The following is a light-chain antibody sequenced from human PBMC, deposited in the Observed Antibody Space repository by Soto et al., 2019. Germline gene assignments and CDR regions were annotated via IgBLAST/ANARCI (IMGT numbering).Light chain of an antibody. V-gene: IGKV3-20*01. CDR2: GAS. CDR3: QQYGSCPPWT. Sequence: EIVLTQSPGTLSLSPGERATLSCRASQSVSRSYLAWYQQKPGQAPRLLIYGASSRATGIPDRFSGSGSGRAFPLTISSLEPEDFAADYCQQYGSCPPWTFGQGTKVEIK. CDR1: QSVSRSY. J-gene: IGKJ1*01.